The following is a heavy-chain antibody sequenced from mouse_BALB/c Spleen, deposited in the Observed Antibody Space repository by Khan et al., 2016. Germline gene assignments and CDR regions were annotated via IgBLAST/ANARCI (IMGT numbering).Heavy chain of an antibody. D-gene: IGHD1-1*01. J-gene: IGHJ3*01. Sequence: QIQLVQSGPELKKPGETVKISCKASGYTFTNYGMNWVKQAPGKGLKWMGWINTYTGEPTYADDFKGRFAFSLETSASTASLQLDNFQNADTSTSCCARRHYGSSYDAWFASWGQGTLVTVSA. CDR3: ARRHYGSSYDAWFAS. CDR2: INTYTGEP. V-gene: IGHV9-3-1*01. CDR1: GYTFTNYG.